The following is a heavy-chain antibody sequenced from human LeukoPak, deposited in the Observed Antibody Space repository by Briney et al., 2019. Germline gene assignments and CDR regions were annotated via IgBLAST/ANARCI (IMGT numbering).Heavy chain of an antibody. CDR2: IYSGGST. V-gene: IGHV3-53*01. CDR3: SKEGQPHDAFDI. CDR1: RHTVRSIY. J-gene: IGHJ3*02. D-gene: IGHD5-18*01. Sequence: SGGSLRLSCAASRHTVRSIYMSWVRQAPGKGLEWVSVIYSGGSTYYADSVKGRFTISRDNSKNTLYLQIDSLRAEDTAMYYCSKEGQPHDAFDIWGQGTMVTVSS.